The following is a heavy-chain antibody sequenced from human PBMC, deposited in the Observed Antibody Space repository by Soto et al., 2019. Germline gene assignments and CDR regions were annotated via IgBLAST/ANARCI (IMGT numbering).Heavy chain of an antibody. D-gene: IGHD4-4*01. CDR1: GFAFSSYS. J-gene: IGHJ4*02. CDR2: ISGSSSFI. CDR3: ARAVSNWYRGVDY. Sequence: GGSLRLSCAASGFAFSSYSMNWVRQAPGKGLEWVSSISGSSSFIYYADSVKARFTISRDNAKNSLYLQMNNLRAEDTAVYYCARAVSNWYRGVDYWGQGTLVTVSS. V-gene: IGHV3-21*01.